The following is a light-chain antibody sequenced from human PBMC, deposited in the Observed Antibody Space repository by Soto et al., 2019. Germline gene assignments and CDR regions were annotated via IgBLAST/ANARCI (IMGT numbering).Light chain of an antibody. CDR2: GAS. CDR3: QKYNNWPPVT. V-gene: IGKV3-15*01. Sequence: EIVMTQSPATLSVSPGERATLSCRASQSVSSNLAWYQQKPGQAPRLLIYGASTRATGIPARFSGSGSGTEFTLPISSLQSEDFAVYYGQKYNNWPPVTFGQGTKVEIK. J-gene: IGKJ1*01. CDR1: QSVSSN.